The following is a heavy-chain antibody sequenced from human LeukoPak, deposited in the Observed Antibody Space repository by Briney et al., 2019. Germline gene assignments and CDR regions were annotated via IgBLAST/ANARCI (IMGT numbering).Heavy chain of an antibody. CDR2: IYYSGST. Sequence: SETLSLTCTVSGGSISSSSYYWGWIRQPPGKGLEWIGSIYYSGSTYYNPSLKSRVTISVDTSKNQFSLKLSSVTAADTAVYYCARDGEVRSSWTDYYMDVWGKGTTVTVSS. CDR1: GGSISSSSYY. D-gene: IGHD6-13*01. CDR3: ARDGEVRSSWTDYYMDV. V-gene: IGHV4-39*07. J-gene: IGHJ6*03.